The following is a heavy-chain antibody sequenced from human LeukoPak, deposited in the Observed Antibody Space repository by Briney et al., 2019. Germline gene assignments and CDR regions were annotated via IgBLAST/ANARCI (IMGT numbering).Heavy chain of an antibody. J-gene: IGHJ3*02. CDR3: ARITDRTIFGEIMHGFDI. CDR2: IYTSGST. Sequence: SQTLSLTCTVSGGSISSGSYYWSWIRQPAGKGLEWIGRIYTSGSTNYNPSLKSRVTLSVDTSNNQFSLKLSSVTAADTAVYYCARITDRTIFGEIMHGFDIWGQGTPVTVSS. D-gene: IGHD3-3*01. CDR1: GGSISSGSYY. V-gene: IGHV4-61*02.